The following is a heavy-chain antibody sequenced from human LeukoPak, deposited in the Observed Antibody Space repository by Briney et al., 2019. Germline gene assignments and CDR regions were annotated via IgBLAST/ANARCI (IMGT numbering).Heavy chain of an antibody. CDR1: GFSFSSYW. D-gene: IGHD2-2*01. Sequence: PGGSLRLSCEASGFSFSSYWMSWVRQAPGKGLEWVANIKQDESEKYYVDSVKGRFTISRDNAKKSLYLQMNSLRVEDTGVYYCARLSDSISCFGFDIWGQGTTVTVSS. CDR2: IKQDESEK. CDR3: ARLSDSISCFGFDI. V-gene: IGHV3-7*01. J-gene: IGHJ3*02.